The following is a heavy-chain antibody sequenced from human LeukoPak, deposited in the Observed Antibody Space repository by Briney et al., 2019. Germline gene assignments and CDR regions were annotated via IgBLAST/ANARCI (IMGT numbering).Heavy chain of an antibody. J-gene: IGHJ4*02. Sequence: GGSLRLSCAASGFTFTDYWMTWVRQVPGKGLEWVANIQRGGSESYYVDSVKGRSTISRENAKNSLYLQMDSLRVEDTAVYYCARVGTWELQRVFDYWGQGTPVTVSS. V-gene: IGHV3-7*01. D-gene: IGHD1-26*01. CDR2: IQRGGSES. CDR3: ARVGTWELQRVFDY. CDR1: GFTFTDYW.